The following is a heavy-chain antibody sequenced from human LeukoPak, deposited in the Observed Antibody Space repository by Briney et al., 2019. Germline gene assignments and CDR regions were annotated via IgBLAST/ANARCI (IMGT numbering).Heavy chain of an antibody. CDR2: INSDGSST. CDR3: AKAGYGGDNFDY. D-gene: IGHD1-26*01. Sequence: GGSLRLSCAASGFTFSSYWMHWVRQAPGKGLVWVSRINSDGSSTSYAGSVKGRFTISRDNAKNSLYLQMNSLRAEDMALYYCAKAGYGGDNFDYWGQGTLVTVSS. V-gene: IGHV3-74*01. CDR1: GFTFSSYW. J-gene: IGHJ4*02.